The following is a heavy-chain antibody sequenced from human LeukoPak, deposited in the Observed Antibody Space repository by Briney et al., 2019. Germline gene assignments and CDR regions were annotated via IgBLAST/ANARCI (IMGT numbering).Heavy chain of an antibody. J-gene: IGHJ4*02. CDR3: ARVWYDYGDPFDY. CDR2: INHSGST. Sequence: SETLSLTCAVYGGSFSGYYWSWIRQPPGKGLEWIGEINHSGSTNYNPSLKSRVTISVATSKNQFSLKLSSVTAADTAVYYCARVWYDYGDPFDYWGQGTLVTVSS. V-gene: IGHV4-34*01. CDR1: GGSFSGYY. D-gene: IGHD4-17*01.